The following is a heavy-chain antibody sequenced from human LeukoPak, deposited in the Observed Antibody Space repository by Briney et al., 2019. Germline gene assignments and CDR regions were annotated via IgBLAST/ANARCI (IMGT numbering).Heavy chain of an antibody. Sequence: SETLSLTCTGSGGSISSSNYYWGWIRQPPGKGLEWIGSIFYTGNTYDNPSLKSRVIMSVDTSKNQFSLKLSSVTPADTAVYYCARLGPYYDFWSGYLPIDYWGQGTLVTVSS. D-gene: IGHD3-3*01. CDR2: IFYTGNT. V-gene: IGHV4-39*01. J-gene: IGHJ4*02. CDR3: ARLGPYYDFWSGYLPIDY. CDR1: GGSISSSNYY.